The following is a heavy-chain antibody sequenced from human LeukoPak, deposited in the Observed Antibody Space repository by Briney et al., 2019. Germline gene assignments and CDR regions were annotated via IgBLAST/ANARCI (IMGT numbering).Heavy chain of an antibody. Sequence: GGSLRLSCAGSGFSFSSYGMHWVRQAPGKGLEWVAFIRYDGSNKYYADSVKGRFTISRDNSKNTLYLQMNSLRAEDTAVYYCATSGLSRFGFWGQGTLVTVSS. D-gene: IGHD2/OR15-2a*01. J-gene: IGHJ4*02. CDR3: ATSGLSRFGF. CDR2: IRYDGSNK. V-gene: IGHV3-30*02. CDR1: GFSFSSYG.